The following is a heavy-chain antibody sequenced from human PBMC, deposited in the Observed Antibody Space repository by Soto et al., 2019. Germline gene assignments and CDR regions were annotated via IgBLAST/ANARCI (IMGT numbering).Heavy chain of an antibody. CDR3: ATSVEYSGYEDY. J-gene: IGHJ4*02. CDR2: IYYSGST. Sequence: SETLSLTCTVSGGSISSSSYYWGWIRQPPGKGLEWIGSIYYSGSTYYNPSLKSRVTISVDTSKNQFSLKLSSVTAADTAVYYCATSVEYSGYEDYWGQGTLVTAPQ. V-gene: IGHV4-39*01. CDR1: GGSISSSSYY. D-gene: IGHD5-12*01.